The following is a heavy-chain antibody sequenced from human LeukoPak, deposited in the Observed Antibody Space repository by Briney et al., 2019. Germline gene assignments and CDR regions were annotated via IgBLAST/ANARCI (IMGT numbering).Heavy chain of an antibody. Sequence: SETLSLTCAVYGGSFSGYYWTWIRQPPGRGLEWIGEINHSGSTNYSPSFKSRVSLSIDTSKNQFSLKLSSVTAADTSVYYCARAVAARPFYFYYYMDVWGKGTTVTVSS. V-gene: IGHV4-34*01. CDR1: GGSFSGYY. J-gene: IGHJ6*03. CDR3: ARAVAARPFYFYYYMDV. D-gene: IGHD6-6*01. CDR2: INHSGST.